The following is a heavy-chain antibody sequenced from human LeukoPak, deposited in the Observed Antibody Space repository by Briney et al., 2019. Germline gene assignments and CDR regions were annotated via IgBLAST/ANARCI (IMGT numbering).Heavy chain of an antibody. CDR2: INTNTGNP. D-gene: IGHD2-15*01. J-gene: IGHJ4*02. CDR1: GYTFTNYA. Sequence: ASVKVSCKPSGYTFTNYAMNWVRQAPGQGLEWMGWINTNTGNPTYAQGFTGRFVFSLDTSVSTAYLQISSLKAEDTAVYYCAREVVAGFFDYWGQGTLVTVSS. CDR3: AREVVAGFFDY. V-gene: IGHV7-4-1*02.